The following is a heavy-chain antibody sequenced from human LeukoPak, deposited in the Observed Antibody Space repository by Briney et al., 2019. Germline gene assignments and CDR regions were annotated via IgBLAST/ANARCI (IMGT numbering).Heavy chain of an antibody. CDR3: ARGYSYGYQHFDY. D-gene: IGHD5-18*01. V-gene: IGHV1-2*02. Sequence: ASVKVSCKASGYTFTGYYMHWVRQAPGQGLEWMGWINPNSSGTNYAQKFQGRVTMTRDTSISTAHMELSRLRSDDTAVYYCARGYSYGYQHFDYWGQGTLVTVSS. CDR1: GYTFTGYY. CDR2: INPNSSGT. J-gene: IGHJ4*02.